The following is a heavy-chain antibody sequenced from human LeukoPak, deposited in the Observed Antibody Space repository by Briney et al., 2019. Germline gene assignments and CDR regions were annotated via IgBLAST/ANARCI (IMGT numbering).Heavy chain of an antibody. CDR3: ARVIRSDDRGHDAFDI. CDR2: ISSSGSTI. D-gene: IGHD3-22*01. V-gene: IGHV3-48*04. CDR1: GFTFSSYW. J-gene: IGHJ3*02. Sequence: GGSLRLSCAASGFTFSSYWMSWVRQAPGKGLEWVSYISSSGSTIYYADSVKGRYTISRDNTKNSLYLQMNSLRAEDTAVYYCARVIRSDDRGHDAFDIWGQGTMVTVSS.